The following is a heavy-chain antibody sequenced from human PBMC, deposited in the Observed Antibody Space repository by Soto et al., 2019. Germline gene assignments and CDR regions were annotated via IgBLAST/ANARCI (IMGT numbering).Heavy chain of an antibody. J-gene: IGHJ6*03. CDR2: IYSGGST. Sequence: GGSLRLSCAASGFTVSSNYMSWVRQAPGKGLEWVSVIYSGGSTYYTESVKGRLTISRDNSKNKRYLQMNSLRAEDTAVYYCARVFEGAARPVDYYYYMDVWGKGTTVTVSS. CDR3: ARVFEGAARPVDYYYYMDV. CDR1: GFTVSSNY. V-gene: IGHV3-66*01. D-gene: IGHD6-6*01.